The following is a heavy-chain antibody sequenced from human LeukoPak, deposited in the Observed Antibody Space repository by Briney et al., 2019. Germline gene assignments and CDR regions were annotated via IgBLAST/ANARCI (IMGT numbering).Heavy chain of an antibody. CDR2: IYHSGST. CDR1: GGSISSSNW. D-gene: IGHD3-10*01. V-gene: IGHV4-4*02. CDR3: AGSGGYYYYYMDV. J-gene: IGHJ6*03. Sequence: SGTLSLTCAVFGGSISSSNWWSWVRQPPGKGLEWIGEIYHSGSTNYNPSLKSRVTISVDKSKNQFSLKLSSVTAADTAVYYCAGSGGYYYYYMDVWGKGTTVTASS.